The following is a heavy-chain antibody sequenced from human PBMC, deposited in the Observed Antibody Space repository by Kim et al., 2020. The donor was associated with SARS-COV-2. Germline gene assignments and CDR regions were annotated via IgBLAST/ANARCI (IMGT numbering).Heavy chain of an antibody. CDR2: ISSSGSTI. CDR3: ARDPWSGYPYYYYYYMDV. J-gene: IGHJ6*03. D-gene: IGHD3-3*01. CDR1: GFTFSSYE. Sequence: GGSLRLSCAASGFTFSSYEMNWVRQAPGKGLEWVSYISSSGSTIYYADSVKGRFTISRDNAKNSLYLQMNSLRAEDTAVYYCARDPWSGYPYYYYYYMDVWGKGTTVTVSS. V-gene: IGHV3-48*03.